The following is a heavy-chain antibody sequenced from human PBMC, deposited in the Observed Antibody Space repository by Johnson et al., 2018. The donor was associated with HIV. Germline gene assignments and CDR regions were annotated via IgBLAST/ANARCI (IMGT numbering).Heavy chain of an antibody. D-gene: IGHD2-21*02. J-gene: IGHJ3*02. Sequence: VRLVESGGGLVQPGGSLRVSCATSGFTFSNYAMNWVRQAPGKGLEWVSYISSSGSTIYYADSVKGRFTISRDNAKNSLYLQMNSLRAEDTAVYYCARDRNCGGDCDAFDIWGQGTMVTVSS. CDR3: ARDRNCGGDCDAFDI. V-gene: IGHV3-48*04. CDR1: GFTFSNYA. CDR2: ISSSGSTI.